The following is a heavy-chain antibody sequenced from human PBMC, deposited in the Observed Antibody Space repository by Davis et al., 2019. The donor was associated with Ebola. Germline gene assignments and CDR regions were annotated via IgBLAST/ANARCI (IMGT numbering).Heavy chain of an antibody. J-gene: IGHJ4*02. CDR2: INAGNGNT. D-gene: IGHD5-18*01. CDR3: ARAEQLWLKSDY. Sequence: ASVKVSCKASGYTFTSYAMHWVRQAPGQRLEWMGWINAGNGNTKYSQKFQGRVTMTTDTSTSTAYMELRSLRSDDTAVYYCARAEQLWLKSDYWGQGTLVTVSS. V-gene: IGHV1-3*01. CDR1: GYTFTSYA.